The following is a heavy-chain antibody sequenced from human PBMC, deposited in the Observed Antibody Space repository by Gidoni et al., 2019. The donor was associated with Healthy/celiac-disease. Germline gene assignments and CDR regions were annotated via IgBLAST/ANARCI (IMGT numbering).Heavy chain of an antibody. CDR2: IIPIVCTA. J-gene: IGHJ6*03. V-gene: IGHV1-69*01. CDR3: ARGKYYDFWSGSTRVYYYYYYYMDV. CDR1: GSTFSSYA. Sequence: QVQLVQAGAEVKKTGSAVKVSCKASGSTFSSYALSWVRQAPGQGLEWMGGIIPIVCTANYAQKFQGRVTITADESTITAYMELSSLRSEDTAVSYCARGKYYDFWSGSTRVYYYYYYYMDVWGKGTTVTVSS. D-gene: IGHD3-3*01.